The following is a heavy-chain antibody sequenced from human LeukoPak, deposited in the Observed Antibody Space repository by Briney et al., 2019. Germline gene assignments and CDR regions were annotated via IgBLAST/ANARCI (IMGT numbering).Heavy chain of an antibody. CDR1: GYTFTRYD. D-gene: IGHD6-13*01. V-gene: IGHV1-8*01. J-gene: IGHJ5*02. CDR3: ARGRGIAAAWNWFDP. Sequence: GASVKDSCKASGYTFTRYDIHWVPPATGEGLGWVGWMHPNSGNTGYAQKFQRRVTMTRNTSISTAYMELSSLRSEDTAVYYCARGRGIAAAWNWFDPWGQGTLVTVSS. CDR2: MHPNSGNT.